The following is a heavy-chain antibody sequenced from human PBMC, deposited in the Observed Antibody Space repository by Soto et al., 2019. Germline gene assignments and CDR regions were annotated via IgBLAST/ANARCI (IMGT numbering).Heavy chain of an antibody. CDR2: MNPNSGNT. V-gene: IGHV1-8*01. D-gene: IGHD6-19*01. Sequence: ASVKVSCKASGYTFTSYDINWVRQATGQGLEWMGWMNPNSGNTGYAQKFQGRVTMTRNTSISTAYMELSSLRSEDTAVYYCARATGGAVPYCYYYMDVWGKGTTVTVSS. CDR3: ARATGGAVPYCYYYMDV. CDR1: GYTFTSYD. J-gene: IGHJ6*03.